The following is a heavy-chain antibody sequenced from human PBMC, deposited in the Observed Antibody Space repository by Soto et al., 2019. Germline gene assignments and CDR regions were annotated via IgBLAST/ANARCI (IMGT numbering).Heavy chain of an antibody. V-gene: IGHV3-23*01. CDR2: ISGSGGST. D-gene: IGHD5-18*01. J-gene: IGHJ4*02. Sequence: PGGSLRLSCAASGFTFSSYAMSWVRQAPGKGLEWVSAISGSGGSTYYVDSVKGRFTISRDNSKNTLYLQMNSLRAEDTAVYYCAKVPYSYGTRFDYWGQGTLVTVSS. CDR3: AKVPYSYGTRFDY. CDR1: GFTFSSYA.